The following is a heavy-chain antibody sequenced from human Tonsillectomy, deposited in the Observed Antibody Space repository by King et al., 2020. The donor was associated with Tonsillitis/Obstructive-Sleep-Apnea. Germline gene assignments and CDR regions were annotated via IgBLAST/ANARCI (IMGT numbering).Heavy chain of an antibody. Sequence: VQLQQWGAGLLKPSETLSLTCAVYGGSFSGYYWSWIRQPPGKGLEWIGEINHSGSTNYNPSLKSRVTISVDTSKNQFSLKLSSVTAADTAVYYCARKSYNQLPGRNLAYFDYWGQGTLVTVSS. CDR2: INHSGST. J-gene: IGHJ4*02. D-gene: IGHD2-2*01. CDR3: ARKSYNQLPGRNLAYFDY. CDR1: GGSFSGYY. V-gene: IGHV4-34*01.